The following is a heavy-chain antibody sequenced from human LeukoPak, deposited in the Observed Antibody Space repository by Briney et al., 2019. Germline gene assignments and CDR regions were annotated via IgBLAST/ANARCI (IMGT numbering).Heavy chain of an antibody. D-gene: IGHD5-12*01. Sequence: PSETLSLTCAVYGGSFSGYYWSWIRQPPGKGLEWIGEINHSGSTNYNPFLKSRVTISVDTSKNQFSLKLSSVTAADTAVYYCARDRGPYSGYDSYYFDYWGQGTLVTVSS. CDR3: ARDRGPYSGYDSYYFDY. CDR1: GGSFSGYY. V-gene: IGHV4-34*01. CDR2: INHSGST. J-gene: IGHJ4*02.